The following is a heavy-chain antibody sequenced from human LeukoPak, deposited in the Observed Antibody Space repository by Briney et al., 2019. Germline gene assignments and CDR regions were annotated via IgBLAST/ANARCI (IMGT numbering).Heavy chain of an antibody. V-gene: IGHV1-69*04. J-gene: IGHJ5*02. Sequence: SVKVSCKASGGTFSSYATSWVRQAPGQGLEWMGRIIPILGIANYAQKFQGRVTITADKSTSTAYMELSSLRSEDTAVYYCARARYSSSRGSFDPWGQGTLVTVSS. CDR3: ARARYSSSRGSFDP. D-gene: IGHD6-13*01. CDR2: IIPILGIA. CDR1: GGTFSSYA.